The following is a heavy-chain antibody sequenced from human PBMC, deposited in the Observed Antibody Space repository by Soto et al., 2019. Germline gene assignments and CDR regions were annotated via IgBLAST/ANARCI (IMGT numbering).Heavy chain of an antibody. CDR1: GYTFTNYW. CDR3: GASFFYYGMDV. D-gene: IGHD3-16*02. Sequence: PGESLKISCKGSGYTFTNYWIGWVCQMPGKGLEWMGIIYPGDSDTKYNPAFQGQVTMSADKAITTTYLQWSSLKASDTAIYYCGASFFYYGMDVWGQGTTVTVSS. J-gene: IGHJ6*02. CDR2: IYPGDSDT. V-gene: IGHV5-51*01.